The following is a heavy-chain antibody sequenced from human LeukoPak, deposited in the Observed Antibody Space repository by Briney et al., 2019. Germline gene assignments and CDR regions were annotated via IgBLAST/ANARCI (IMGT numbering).Heavy chain of an antibody. J-gene: IGHJ6*02. CDR2: ISWNSGSI. D-gene: IGHD2-2*01. CDR3: AKAIKCSSTSCYDPTNYYYGMDV. V-gene: IGHV3-9*01. CDR1: GFTFDDYA. Sequence: PGGSLRLSCAASGFTFDDYAMHWVRQAPGKGLEWVSGISWNSGSIGYADSVKGRFTISRVNAKNSLYLQMNSLRAEDTALYYCAKAIKCSSTSCYDPTNYYYGMDVWGQGTTVTVSS.